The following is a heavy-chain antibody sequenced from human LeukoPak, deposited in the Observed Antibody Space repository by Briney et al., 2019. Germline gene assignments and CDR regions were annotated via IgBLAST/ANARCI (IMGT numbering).Heavy chain of an antibody. CDR1: GFTFSSYS. J-gene: IGHJ6*03. Sequence: GGSLRLSCAASGFTFSSYSMNWVRQAPGKGLEWVSYISSSSSTIYYADSVKGRFTIPRDNAKNSLYLQMNSLRAEDTAVYYCARLGYCTNGVCYSAYYYYMDVWGKGTTVTISS. CDR3: ARLGYCTNGVCYSAYYYYMDV. D-gene: IGHD2-8*01. V-gene: IGHV3-48*01. CDR2: ISSSSSTI.